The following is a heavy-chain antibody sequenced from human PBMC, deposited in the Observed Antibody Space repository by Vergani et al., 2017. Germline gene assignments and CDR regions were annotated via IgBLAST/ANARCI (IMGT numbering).Heavy chain of an antibody. V-gene: IGHV3-11*01. D-gene: IGHD6-13*01. Sequence: VQLVESGGGLVKPGGSLRLSCAASGFTFSDYYMSWIRQAPGKGLEWVSYISSSGRTIYYADSVKGRFTISRDNAKNALYLQMNSLRADDTAVYYCAXESHPGYSSSWHYYMDVWGKGTTVTVSS. CDR2: ISSSGRTI. CDR1: GFTFSDYY. CDR3: AXESHPGYSSSWHYYMDV. J-gene: IGHJ6*03.